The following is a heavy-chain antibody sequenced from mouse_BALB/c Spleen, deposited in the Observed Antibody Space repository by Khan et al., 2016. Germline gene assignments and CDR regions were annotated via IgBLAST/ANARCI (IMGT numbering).Heavy chain of an antibody. CDR2: INTETGEP. V-gene: IGHV9-2-1*01. CDR3: AKEARATSDY. D-gene: IGHD3-1*01. J-gene: IGHJ2*01. CDR1: GYTFTDYS. Sequence: QIQLVQSGPELKKPGETVKISCKASGYTFTDYSMHWVKQAPGKGLKWMGWINTETGEPTYADDFKGRFAFSLETSASTAYLQINNLKNEDTATDFCAKEARATSDYWGQGTTLTVSS.